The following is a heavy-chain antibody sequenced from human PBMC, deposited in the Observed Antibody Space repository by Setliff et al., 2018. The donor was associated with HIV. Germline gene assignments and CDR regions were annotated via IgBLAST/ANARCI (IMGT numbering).Heavy chain of an antibody. CDR1: GYRFTSYA. D-gene: IGHD6-13*01. Sequence: ASVKVSCKASGYRFTSYAMNWVRQAPGQGLEWMGWINTNTGNPTYAQGFTGRFVFSLGTSVSTAYLQISSLKAEDTVVYYCARMLYSSSWYKGAFDIWGQGTMVTVSS. J-gene: IGHJ3*02. CDR2: INTNTGNP. CDR3: ARMLYSSSWYKGAFDI. V-gene: IGHV7-4-1*02.